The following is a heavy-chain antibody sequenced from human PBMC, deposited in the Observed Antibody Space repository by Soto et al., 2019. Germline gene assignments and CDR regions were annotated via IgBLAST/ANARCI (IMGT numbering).Heavy chain of an antibody. V-gene: IGHV1-58*01. Sequence: SVKVSCKASGFTFTSSAVHWVRQARGQRLEWIGWIIAGSGNTKYAQKFQDRVTMTRDTSTSTVYMELSSLRSEDTAVYYCARGIHDYGDYVPNWYFDLWGRGTLVTVSS. CDR2: IIAGSGNT. J-gene: IGHJ2*01. D-gene: IGHD4-17*01. CDR1: GFTFTSSA. CDR3: ARGIHDYGDYVPNWYFDL.